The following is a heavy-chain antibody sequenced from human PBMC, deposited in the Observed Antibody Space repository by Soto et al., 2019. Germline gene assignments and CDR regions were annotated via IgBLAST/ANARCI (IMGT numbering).Heavy chain of an antibody. D-gene: IGHD1-26*01. V-gene: IGHV4-59*01. J-gene: IGHJ4*02. Sequence: QVQLQESGPGLVKPSETLSLTCTVSGGSISSYYWSWIRQPPGKGLEWIGYIYYSGSTNYNPSLYSLAPLAVTTSNNQFSLKLSSVTAADTAVYYCARGGIVRATDYWGQGTLVTVSS. CDR2: IYYSGST. CDR3: ARGGIVRATDY. CDR1: GGSISSYY.